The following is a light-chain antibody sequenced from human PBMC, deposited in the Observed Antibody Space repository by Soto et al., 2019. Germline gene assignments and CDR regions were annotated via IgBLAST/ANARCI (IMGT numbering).Light chain of an antibody. CDR2: DAS. V-gene: IGKV1-5*01. Sequence: DIQMTQSPSTLSASVGDRVTITCRASQSISSWLAWYQQKPGKAPKLLIYDASSLESGVPSRFSGSGSGTDFTLTISSLEFEDSAVYYCQQRSYWPPYTFGQGTKVDIK. CDR3: QQRSYWPPYT. J-gene: IGKJ2*01. CDR1: QSISSW.